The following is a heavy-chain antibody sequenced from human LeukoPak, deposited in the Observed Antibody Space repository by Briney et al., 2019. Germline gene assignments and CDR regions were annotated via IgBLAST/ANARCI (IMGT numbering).Heavy chain of an antibody. J-gene: IGHJ4*02. CDR3: ARERASYGDYDY. V-gene: IGHV3-11*01. D-gene: IGHD4-17*01. CDR1: GFTFSDYY. Sequence: GGPLRLSCAASGFTFSDYYMGWIRQAPGKGLEWVSYISSSGSTIYYADSVKGRFTISRDNAKNSLYLQMNSLRAEDTAVYYCARERASYGDYDYWGQGTLVTVSS. CDR2: ISSSGSTI.